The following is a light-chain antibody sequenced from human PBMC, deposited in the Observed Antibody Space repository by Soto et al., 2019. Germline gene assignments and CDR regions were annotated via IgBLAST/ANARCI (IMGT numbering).Light chain of an antibody. V-gene: IGKV3-20*01. CDR1: QSVSSSY. CDR2: GAS. CDR3: QQYDSSPLT. Sequence: EIVLTQSPGTLSLSPGERATLSCRASQSVSSSYLAWYQQKPGQAPRLLIYGASSRATGIPDRFSGSGSGTDFTLTISRLQPEDFALYYCQQYDSSPLTFDGGTKVEIK. J-gene: IGKJ4*01.